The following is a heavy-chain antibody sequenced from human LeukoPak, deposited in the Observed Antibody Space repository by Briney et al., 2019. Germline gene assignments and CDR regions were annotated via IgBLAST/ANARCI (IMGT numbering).Heavy chain of an antibody. V-gene: IGHV4-34*01. CDR3: AFDAGYSSY. D-gene: IGHD6-13*01. J-gene: IGHJ4*02. CDR2: INHSGIT. CDR1: GGSFSSYY. Sequence: SETLSPTCTVYGGSFSSYYWNWIRQPPGKGLEWNGAINHSGITNYNPCLKSGVTIAVDASKNQCSLKVRSVTAADTAVYYCAFDAGYSSYWGQGTLVTVSS.